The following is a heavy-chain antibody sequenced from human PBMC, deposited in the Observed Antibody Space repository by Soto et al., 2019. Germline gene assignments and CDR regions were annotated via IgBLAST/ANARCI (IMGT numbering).Heavy chain of an antibody. CDR2: ISVTGGAI. D-gene: IGHD6-19*01. J-gene: IGHJ4*02. CDR1: GFTFSTFP. CDR3: AKDLSTPSRGWYGVSGY. Sequence: EVQLLESGGCFLQPGGSLRLSCPASGFTFSTFPMSWVRRAPGMGLGWVSTISVTGGAIYYANSVKCRFPISRDNSKNTLYLQMNSLRAEDTAKYYCAKDLSTPSRGWYGVSGYWGQGIAVTVSS. V-gene: IGHV3-23*01.